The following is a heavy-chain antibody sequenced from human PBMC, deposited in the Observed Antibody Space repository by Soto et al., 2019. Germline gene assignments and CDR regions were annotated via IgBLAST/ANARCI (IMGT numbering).Heavy chain of an antibody. Sequence: GESLKISCKGSGYSFTSYDINWVRQATGQGLEWMGWMNPNSGNTGYAQKFQGRVTMTRNTSISTAYMELSSLRSEDTAVYYCARAHRSAFQYYFDYWGQGTLVTVSS. CDR3: ARAHRSAFQYYFDY. CDR2: MNPNSGNT. J-gene: IGHJ4*02. CDR1: GYSFTSYD. V-gene: IGHV1-8*02. D-gene: IGHD3-10*01.